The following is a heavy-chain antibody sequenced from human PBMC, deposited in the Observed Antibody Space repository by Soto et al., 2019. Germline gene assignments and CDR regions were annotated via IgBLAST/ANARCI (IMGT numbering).Heavy chain of an antibody. CDR1: GGSLSIYY. J-gene: IGHJ5*02. V-gene: IGHV4-59*01. CDR2: VYYSGST. CDR3: AREFDP. Sequence: SETLSLTCTVSGGSLSIYYWSWIRQPPGKGLEWIGSVYYSGSTNYNPSLKSRVSISVDTSKNQFSLNLTSVTAADTAVYYCAREFDPRGQGTLVTVSS.